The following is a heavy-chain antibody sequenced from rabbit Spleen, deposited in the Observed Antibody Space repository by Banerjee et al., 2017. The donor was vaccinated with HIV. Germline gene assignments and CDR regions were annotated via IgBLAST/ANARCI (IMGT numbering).Heavy chain of an antibody. J-gene: IGHJ6*01. CDR2: INAVTGKA. Sequence: QSLEESEGDLVKPGASLTLTCTASEVSFSFNSYMCWVRQAPGKGLEWVACINAVTGKALYASWAKGRYTLSKTSSTAVTLQMTGLTAADTATYFCARDGAGGSYFALWGPGTLVTVS. CDR3: ARDGAGGSYFAL. CDR1: EVSFSFNSY. D-gene: IGHD8-1*01. V-gene: IGHV1S40*01.